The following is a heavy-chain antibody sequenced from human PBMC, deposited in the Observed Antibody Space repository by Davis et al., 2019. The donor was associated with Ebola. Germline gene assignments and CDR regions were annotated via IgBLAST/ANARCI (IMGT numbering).Heavy chain of an antibody. V-gene: IGHV3-9*01. CDR2: ISWNSGSI. CDR1: GFTFDDYA. CDR3: ARDLGRLRWSRSHYYYGMDV. D-gene: IGHD4-23*01. Sequence: GGSLRLSCAASGFTFDDYAMHWVRQAPGKGLEWVSGISWNSGSIGYADSVKGRFTISRDNAKNSLYLQMNSLRAEDTAVYYCARDLGRLRWSRSHYYYGMDVWGQGTTVTVSS. J-gene: IGHJ6*02.